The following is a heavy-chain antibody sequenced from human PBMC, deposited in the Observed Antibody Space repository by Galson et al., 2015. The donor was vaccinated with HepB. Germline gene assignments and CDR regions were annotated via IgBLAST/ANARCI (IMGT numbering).Heavy chain of an antibody. Sequence: SLRLSCAASGLTFSNYAMTWVRQAPGKGMEWVSTISGSGGSTYSADSVKGRFTISRDNYKNTLYLQMNSLRAEDTAVYYCAKDGNGILVVFDYWGQGTLVTVSS. CDR1: GLTFSNYA. J-gene: IGHJ4*02. CDR2: ISGSGGST. V-gene: IGHV3-23*01. D-gene: IGHD3-22*01. CDR3: AKDGNGILVVFDY.